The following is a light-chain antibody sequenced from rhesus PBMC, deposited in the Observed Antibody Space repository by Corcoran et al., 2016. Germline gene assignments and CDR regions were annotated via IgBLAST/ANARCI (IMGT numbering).Light chain of an antibody. CDR3: QQYDSLPFS. J-gene: IGKJ2*01. Sequence: DIQMTQSPSSVSASVGDRVTITCRASKGINSYLAWYQQKPGKAPKLLKYYATTLQNGVPSRFSGSKSGTVFALTISSLQPEDSASYYCQQYDSLPFSFGQGTKVELK. V-gene: IGKV1-25*01. CDR2: YAT. CDR1: KGINSY.